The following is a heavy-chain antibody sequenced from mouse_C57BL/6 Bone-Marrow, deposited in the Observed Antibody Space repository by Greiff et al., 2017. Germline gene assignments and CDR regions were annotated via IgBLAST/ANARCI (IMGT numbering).Heavy chain of an antibody. Sequence: VQLVESGGGLVKPGGSLKLSCAASGFTFSDYGMHWVRQAPVKGLEWVAYISSGSSTIYYADTVKGRFTISRDNAKNTLFLQMTSLRSEDTAMYYCAYYGSSYGYCYYDVWDTGTTVTVSS. CDR3: AYYGSSYGYCYYDV. D-gene: IGHD1-1*01. J-gene: IGHJ1*03. CDR2: ISSGSSTI. CDR1: GFTFSDYG. V-gene: IGHV5-17*01.